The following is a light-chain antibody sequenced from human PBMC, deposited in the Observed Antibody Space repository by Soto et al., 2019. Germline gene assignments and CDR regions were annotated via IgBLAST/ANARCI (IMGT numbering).Light chain of an antibody. CDR2: GNT. V-gene: IGLV1-40*01. Sequence: QSVLTQPPSVSGAPGQRVTISRTGSSSNIGAGYDVHWYQQLPGIAPKLLIYGNTNRPSGVPDRFSGSKSGTSASLAITGLQAEDEADYYCQSYDNSLSAWVFGGGTKLTVL. J-gene: IGLJ3*02. CDR3: QSYDNSLSAWV. CDR1: SSNIGAGYD.